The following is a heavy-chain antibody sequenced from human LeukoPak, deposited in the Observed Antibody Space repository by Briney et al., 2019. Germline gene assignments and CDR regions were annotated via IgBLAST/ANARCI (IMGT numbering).Heavy chain of an antibody. CDR3: ARRGVQLWSNLYYFDY. J-gene: IGHJ4*02. CDR2: ISSSGSTI. D-gene: IGHD5-18*01. V-gene: IGHV3-48*03. Sequence: PGGSLRLSCAASGFTFSSYEMNWVRQAPGKGLEWVSYISSSGSTIYYADSVKGRFTISRDNAKNSLYLQMNSLRAEDTAVYYCARRGVQLWSNLYYFDYWGQGTLVTVSS. CDR1: GFTFSSYE.